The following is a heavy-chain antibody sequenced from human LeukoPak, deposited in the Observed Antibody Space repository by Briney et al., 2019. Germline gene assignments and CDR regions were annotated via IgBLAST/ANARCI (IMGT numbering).Heavy chain of an antibody. CDR3: AKSGSSWYYFDH. J-gene: IGHJ4*02. Sequence: PGGSLRLSCAASGFTFSSYAMSWVRQAPGKGLEWVSAISGSGVATYYADSVKGRFTISRDNSKNTLYLQMNSLRAGDTAVYYCAKSGSSWYYFDHWGQGTLVTVSS. CDR1: GFTFSSYA. V-gene: IGHV3-23*01. D-gene: IGHD6-13*01. CDR2: ISGSGVAT.